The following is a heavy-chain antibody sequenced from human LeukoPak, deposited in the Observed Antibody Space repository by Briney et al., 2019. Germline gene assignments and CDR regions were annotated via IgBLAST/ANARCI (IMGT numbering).Heavy chain of an antibody. Sequence: GGSLRLSCTASGFTVSSNYMSWVRQAPGKGLEWVGRIKSKTDGGTIDYAAPVKGRFTISRDDSKDTLFLQMNSLKTEDTAVYYCTTDLSELDDSGYYAKYFHHWGQGTLVSVSS. V-gene: IGHV3-15*01. CDR3: TTDLSELDDSGYYAKYFHH. CDR2: IKSKTDGGTI. CDR1: GFTVSSNY. J-gene: IGHJ1*01. D-gene: IGHD3-22*01.